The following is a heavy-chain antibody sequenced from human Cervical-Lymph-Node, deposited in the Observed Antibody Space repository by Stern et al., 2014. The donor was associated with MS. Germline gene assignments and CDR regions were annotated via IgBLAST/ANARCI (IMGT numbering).Heavy chain of an antibody. CDR1: GGSLNGYY. D-gene: IGHD6-19*01. V-gene: IGHV4-34*01. Sequence: QVQLQQWGAGLLKPSETLSLTCAVSGGSLNGYYWSWIRQTPGTGLEWLGETYDRGSTASNPSLKSRLTMSLDPSTNHFSLKLASVTAADTAVYYCARSGVAVRDFDYWGQGTLVAVSS. CDR3: ARSGVAVRDFDY. CDR2: TYDRGST. J-gene: IGHJ4*02.